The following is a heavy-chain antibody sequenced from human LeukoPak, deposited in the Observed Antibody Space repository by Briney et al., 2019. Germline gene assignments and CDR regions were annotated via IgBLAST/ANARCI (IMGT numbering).Heavy chain of an antibody. Sequence: GGSLRLSCAASGFTFSSYSMNWVRQAPGKGLEWVSYISSSSSTIYYADSVKGRFTISRDNAKNSLYLQMNSLRAEDTGVYYCARGARIAADDYWGQGTLVTVSS. CDR3: ARGARIAADDY. V-gene: IGHV3-48*01. CDR1: GFTFSSYS. J-gene: IGHJ4*02. D-gene: IGHD6-6*01. CDR2: ISSSSSTI.